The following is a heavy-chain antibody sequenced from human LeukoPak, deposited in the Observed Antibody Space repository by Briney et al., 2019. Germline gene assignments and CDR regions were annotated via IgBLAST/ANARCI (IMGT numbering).Heavy chain of an antibody. Sequence: PSQTLSLTCTVSGGSISSYYWSWIRQPPGKGLEWIGYIYYSGSTNYNPSLKSRVTISVDTSKNQFSLKLSSVTAADTAVYYCARGPTSTVTTNWFDPWGQGTLVTVSS. V-gene: IGHV4-59*01. D-gene: IGHD4-17*01. J-gene: IGHJ5*02. CDR3: ARGPTSTVTTNWFDP. CDR1: GGSISSYY. CDR2: IYYSGST.